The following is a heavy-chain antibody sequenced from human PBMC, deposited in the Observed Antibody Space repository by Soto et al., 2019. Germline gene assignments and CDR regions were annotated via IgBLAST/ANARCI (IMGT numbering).Heavy chain of an antibody. CDR2: IYYSGST. CDR3: ARRGTHYYDSSGLGYDP. J-gene: IGHJ5*02. D-gene: IGHD3-22*01. CDR1: GGCISSSSYY. Sequence: PSETLSLTCTVSGGCISSSSYYWGWIRQPPGKGLEWIGDIYYSGSTYYNPSLKSRVTISVDTSKNQFSLKLSSVTAADTAVYYCARRGTHYYDSSGLGYDPWGQGTLVTVSS. V-gene: IGHV4-39*01.